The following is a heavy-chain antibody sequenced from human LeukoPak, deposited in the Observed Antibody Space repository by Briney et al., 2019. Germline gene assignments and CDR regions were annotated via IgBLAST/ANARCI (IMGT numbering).Heavy chain of an antibody. Sequence: GGSLRLSCAASGFTFSSYAMSWVRQAPGKGLEWVSAISGSGGSTYYADSVRGRFTISRDNAKNSLYLQMNSLRAEDTAVYYCARADYDFWSGYADAFDIWGQGTMVTVS. V-gene: IGHV3-23*01. CDR2: ISGSGGST. CDR3: ARADYDFWSGYADAFDI. CDR1: GFTFSSYA. D-gene: IGHD3-3*01. J-gene: IGHJ3*02.